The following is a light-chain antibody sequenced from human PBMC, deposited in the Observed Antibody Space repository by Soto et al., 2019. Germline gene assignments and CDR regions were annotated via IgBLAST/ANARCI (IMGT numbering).Light chain of an antibody. J-gene: IGKJ2*01. Sequence: EIVLTQSPGTLSLSPGERATLSCRASQSVSSSNLAWYQQKPGQAPRLLIYGASSRATGIPDRFSGSGSGTDFALTISRLEPEDFAVYYCQHYGRSPYTFGQGTKLEIK. CDR2: GAS. V-gene: IGKV3-20*01. CDR1: QSVSSSN. CDR3: QHYGRSPYT.